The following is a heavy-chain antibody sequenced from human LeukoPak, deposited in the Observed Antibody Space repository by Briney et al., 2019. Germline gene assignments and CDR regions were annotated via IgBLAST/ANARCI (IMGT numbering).Heavy chain of an antibody. CDR1: GFTFNSYN. J-gene: IGHJ6*03. V-gene: IGHV3-21*01. Sequence: PGGSLRLSCTASGFTFNSYNMNWVRPAPGKGLEWVSFITGGSTYICYRGSLRGRFSISRDNAKIPLYLQMSSLRGEGTAVYYCARPSCNSIAVLSVINQLPQSYLGVRGKGTTVTVSS. CDR2: ITGGSTYI. D-gene: IGHD3-10*01. CDR3: ARPSCNSIAVLSVINQLPQSYLGV.